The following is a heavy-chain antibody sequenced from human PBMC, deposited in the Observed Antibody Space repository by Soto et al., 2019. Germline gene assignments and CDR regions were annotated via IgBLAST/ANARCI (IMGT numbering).Heavy chain of an antibody. CDR2: ISSSSSTI. D-gene: IGHD2-15*01. V-gene: IGHV3-48*02. Sequence: QPWGFLRLSCSASGFTFSSYSMNLVRQAPGKGLEWVSYISSSSSTIYYADSVKGRFTISRDNAKNSLYLQMNSLRDEDTAVYHCARHDLGWCSGGSCYENWFDPWGQGTLVTVSS. CDR1: GFTFSSYS. J-gene: IGHJ5*02. CDR3: ARHDLGWCSGGSCYENWFDP.